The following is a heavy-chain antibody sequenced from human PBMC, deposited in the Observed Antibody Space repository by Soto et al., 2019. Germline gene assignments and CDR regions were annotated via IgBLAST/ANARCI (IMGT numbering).Heavy chain of an antibody. V-gene: IGHV2-5*02. CDR3: AHLQDYSNYNSVSGFDY. CDR1: GFSLSTSGVG. D-gene: IGHD4-4*01. Sequence: QITLKESGPTLVKPTQPLTLTCTFSGFSLSTSGVGVGWIRQPPGKALEWLALIYWDDDKRYSPSLKSRLTITKDTSKNQVVLTMTNMDPVDTATYSCAHLQDYSNYNSVSGFDYWGQGTLVTVSS. CDR2: IYWDDDK. J-gene: IGHJ4*02.